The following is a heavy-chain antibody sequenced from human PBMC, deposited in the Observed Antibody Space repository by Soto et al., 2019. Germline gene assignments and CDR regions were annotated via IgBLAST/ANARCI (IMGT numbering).Heavy chain of an antibody. CDR3: ARPWWWDHTEGMDV. J-gene: IGHJ6*02. D-gene: IGHD2-21*01. CDR2: IIPIFGTA. Sequence: GASVKVSCKASGGTFSSYAISWVRQAPGQGLEWMGGIIPIFGTANYAQKFQGRVTITADESTSTAYMELSSLRSEDTAVYYCARPWWWDHTEGMDVWGQGTTVTVSS. CDR1: GGTFSSYA. V-gene: IGHV1-69*13.